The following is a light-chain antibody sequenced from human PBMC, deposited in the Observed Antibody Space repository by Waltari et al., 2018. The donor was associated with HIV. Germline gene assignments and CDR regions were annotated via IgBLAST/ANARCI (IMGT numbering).Light chain of an antibody. CDR1: TMADQY. J-gene: IGLJ1*01. CDR2: KDS. CDR3: QSVDSKDSHYV. Sequence: SYELTQPPSVSVSHGQTARITCSGETMADQYVDWYQQKSGQAHVLVMYKDSERPSGIPERFYGSTSGTTVTLIISGVQAEDEADYYCQSVDSKDSHYVFGTGTKVTVL. V-gene: IGLV3-25*03.